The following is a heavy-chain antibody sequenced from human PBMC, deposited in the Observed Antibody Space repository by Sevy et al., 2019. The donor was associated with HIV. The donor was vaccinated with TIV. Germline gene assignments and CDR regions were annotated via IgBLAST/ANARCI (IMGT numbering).Heavy chain of an antibody. CDR1: GLSISSISY. Sequence: SETLSLTCAVSGLSISSISYWAWIRQPPGKGLEWLGSIYHTGSTYYNPSLKSRLSLSVDTSKNHFSLKLSSVTAADTAMYYCARRFTWSDTGGYYPYYFDHWGQGTLVTVSS. CDR3: ARRFTWSDTGGYYPYYFDH. CDR2: IYHTGST. V-gene: IGHV4-38-2*01. J-gene: IGHJ4*02. D-gene: IGHD3-22*01.